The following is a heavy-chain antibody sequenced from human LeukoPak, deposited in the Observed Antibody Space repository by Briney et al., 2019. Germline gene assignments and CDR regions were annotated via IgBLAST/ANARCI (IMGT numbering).Heavy chain of an antibody. D-gene: IGHD2-21*02. V-gene: IGHV4-39*01. J-gene: IGHJ2*01. Sequence: SETLSLTCIVSGGSISSSRFYWGWIRQPPGKGLEWIRTIYYSGSTYYNPSLKSRVAISADTSKNQFSLNLSSVTAADTGVYYCARHVSSDLRIVVVTSDWYFDRWGRGTLVTVSS. CDR2: IYYSGST. CDR1: GGSISSSRFY. CDR3: ARHVSSDLRIVVVTSDWYFDR.